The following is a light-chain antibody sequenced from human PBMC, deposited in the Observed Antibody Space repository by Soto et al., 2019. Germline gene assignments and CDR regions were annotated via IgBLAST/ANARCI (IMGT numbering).Light chain of an antibody. CDR1: SSNIGSNY. CDR3: AAWDDSLSAPYV. V-gene: IGLV1-47*02. CDR2: SNN. J-gene: IGLJ1*01. Sequence: QSVLTQPPSASGTPGQRVTISCSGSSSNIGSNYVYWYQQLPGTAPKLLIYSNNQRPSGVPDRFSGSKSGTSASLAISGLRSEDEADYYCAAWDDSLSAPYVFGTGTKLTAL.